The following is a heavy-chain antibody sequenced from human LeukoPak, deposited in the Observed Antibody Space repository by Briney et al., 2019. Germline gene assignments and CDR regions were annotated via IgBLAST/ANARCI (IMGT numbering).Heavy chain of an antibody. Sequence: PGGSLRLSCAASGFAFSNYGMTWVRQAPGKGLEWISYISNSSDSIKYADSVKGRFTSSRDNAKNSLYLQMNSLRAEDTAVYYCTKSIISFSGQTDRWGQGTLVTVSS. CDR1: GFAFSNYG. V-gene: IGHV3-48*04. CDR2: ISNSSDSI. CDR3: TKSIISFSGQTDR. D-gene: IGHD5-12*01. J-gene: IGHJ5*02.